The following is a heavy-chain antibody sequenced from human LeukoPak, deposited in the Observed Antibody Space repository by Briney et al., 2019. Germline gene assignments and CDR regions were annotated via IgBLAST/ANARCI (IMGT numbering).Heavy chain of an antibody. Sequence: PGGSLRLSCAASGFTFRNYAMTWVRQAPGKGLEWVSAINGGGGSTYYAGSVKGRFTISRDNSRNTLYLQMNSLRAEDTALYYCAKDRQLPKGPIDYWGQGTLVTVSS. CDR3: AKDRQLPKGPIDY. CDR1: GFTFRNYA. CDR2: INGGGGST. J-gene: IGHJ4*02. D-gene: IGHD6-19*01. V-gene: IGHV3-23*01.